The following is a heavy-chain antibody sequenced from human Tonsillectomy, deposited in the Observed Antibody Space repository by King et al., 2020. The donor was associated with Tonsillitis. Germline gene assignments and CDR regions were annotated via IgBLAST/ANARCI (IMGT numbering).Heavy chain of an antibody. V-gene: IGHV3-53*01. CDR3: ARDRGLSLYYYYGMDV. J-gene: IGHJ6*02. CDR1: GFTVSSNY. Sequence: VQLVESGGGLIQPGGSLRLSGAAFGFTVSSNYMSGVRPAPGRGLEWGQSIYSVGSTYYSDSMKGRLTLSRANSKNTLYLQMNSLRAEDTAVYYCARDRGLSLYYYYGMDVWGQGTTVTVSS. D-gene: IGHD3-10*01. CDR2: IYSVGST.